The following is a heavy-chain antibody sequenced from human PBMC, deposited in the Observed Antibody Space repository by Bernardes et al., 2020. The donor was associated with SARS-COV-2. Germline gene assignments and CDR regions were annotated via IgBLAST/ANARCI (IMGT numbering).Heavy chain of an antibody. J-gene: IGHJ4*02. Sequence: LQGRVTLTRDRSTSTVYMELSSLRSEDTAMYYCARDRNIAVAGPYDFWGQGTLVTVSS. CDR3: ARDRNIAVAGPYDF. V-gene: IGHV1-46*04. D-gene: IGHD6-19*01.